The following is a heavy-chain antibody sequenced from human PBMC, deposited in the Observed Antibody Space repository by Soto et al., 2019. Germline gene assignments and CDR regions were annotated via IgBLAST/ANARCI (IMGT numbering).Heavy chain of an antibody. D-gene: IGHD2-2*01. CDR3: ARDTSQKIGYGLYDY. CDR2: ISPYSGNT. CDR1: GYTFTSYA. Sequence: QVQLVQSGAEVRKPGASVKVSCKASGYTFTSYAVSWVRQAPGQGLEWMGWISPYSGNTNYGQKVQGRVSLTTDTSTSTAYLELRNLRSDDTAVYYCARDTSQKIGYGLYDYCGQGTQVTVSS. J-gene: IGHJ4*02. V-gene: IGHV1-18*01.